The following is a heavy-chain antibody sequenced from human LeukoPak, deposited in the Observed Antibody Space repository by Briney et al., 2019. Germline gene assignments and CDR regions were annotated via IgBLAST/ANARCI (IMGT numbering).Heavy chain of an antibody. J-gene: IGHJ4*02. Sequence: ASVKGSCKASGYTFTRSGISWVRQAPGEGLEWMGWISAHNGNTNYAQKIQGRVTMTTDTSTSTAYMELRSLRSDDTAVYYCARGEAVAGINFDYWGQGTLVTVSS. D-gene: IGHD6-19*01. CDR1: GYTFTRSG. CDR2: ISAHNGNT. CDR3: ARGEAVAGINFDY. V-gene: IGHV1-18*01.